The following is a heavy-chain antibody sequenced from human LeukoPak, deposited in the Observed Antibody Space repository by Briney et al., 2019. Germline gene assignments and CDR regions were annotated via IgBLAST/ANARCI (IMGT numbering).Heavy chain of an antibody. V-gene: IGHV3-30*02. CDR2: IQYDGSNK. J-gene: IGHJ4*02. CDR3: AKSSSRLDTSSFEY. Sequence: GGSLRLSCAASGFTFSSYGIHWVRQAPGKGREWVTFIQYDGSNKYADSVKGRFTTSRDNSKNVLYLQMNSLRAEDTALYYCAKSSSRLDTSSFEYWGQGTLVTVSS. D-gene: IGHD5-18*01. CDR1: GFTFSSYG.